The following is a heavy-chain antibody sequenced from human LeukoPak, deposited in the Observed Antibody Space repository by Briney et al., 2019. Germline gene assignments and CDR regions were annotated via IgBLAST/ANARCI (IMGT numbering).Heavy chain of an antibody. Sequence: SETLSLTCAVYGGSITGYYWSWIRQTPGRGLEWVGEIHYTGATSYNPSLKSRATISTDTSKNQFSLRLSSVTAADTAIYYCARGDLLYFGSYDYWGQGTLVTVSS. CDR2: IHYTGAT. J-gene: IGHJ4*02. CDR1: GGSITGYY. V-gene: IGHV4-34*01. CDR3: ARGDLLYFGSYDY. D-gene: IGHD3-10*01.